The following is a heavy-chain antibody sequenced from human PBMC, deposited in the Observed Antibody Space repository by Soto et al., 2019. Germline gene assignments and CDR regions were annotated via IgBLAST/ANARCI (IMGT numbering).Heavy chain of an antibody. Sequence: GGSLRLSCAASGFTFSSYAMSWVRQAPGKGLEWVSAISGSGGSTYYADSVKGRFTISRDNSKNTLYLQMNSLRAEDTAVYYCAKGPMVRGVITYNWFDPWGQGTLVPSPQ. CDR3: AKGPMVRGVITYNWFDP. CDR1: GFTFSSYA. D-gene: IGHD3-10*01. CDR2: ISGSGGST. J-gene: IGHJ5*02. V-gene: IGHV3-23*01.